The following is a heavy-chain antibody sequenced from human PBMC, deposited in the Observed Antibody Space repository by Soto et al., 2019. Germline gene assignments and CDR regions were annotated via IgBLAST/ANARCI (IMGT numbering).Heavy chain of an antibody. CDR3: TTRMTAHFDY. D-gene: IGHD2-21*02. Sequence: DVYLLEFGGGSAQPGESLRLSCVASGFTFSHYTLNWVRRAPGKGLEWVSTISDSPTGNTHYPESVRSRFTISRDDSRYTVILQLDSLRAEDTDVYYCTTRMTAHFDYWGQGVLVTVSS. CDR1: GFTFSHYT. V-gene: IGHV3-23*01. J-gene: IGHJ4*02. CDR2: ISDSPTGNT.